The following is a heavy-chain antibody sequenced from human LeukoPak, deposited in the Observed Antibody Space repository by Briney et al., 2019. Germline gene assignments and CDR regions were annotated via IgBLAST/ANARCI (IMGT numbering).Heavy chain of an antibody. D-gene: IGHD1-14*01. J-gene: IGHJ5*02. CDR1: GYSISSGYY. V-gene: IGHV4-38-2*02. CDR2: ISHSGST. CDR3: ARVTSRLGWFDP. Sequence: SETLSLICTVSGYSISSGYYWGWIRQPPGKGLEWIGSISHSGSTYYKPSPKSRVTISVDTSKNQFSLKLRSVTAADTAVYYCARVTSRLGWFDPWGQGTLVTVSS.